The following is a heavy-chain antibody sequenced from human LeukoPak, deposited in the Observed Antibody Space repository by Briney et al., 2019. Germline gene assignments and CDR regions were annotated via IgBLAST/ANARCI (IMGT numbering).Heavy chain of an antibody. V-gene: IGHV4-30-2*01. Sequence: SQTLPLTCGVSGGSISSGDHSWSWIRQPPGEGLEWVGYIYHSGRTYYNPSLKSRVTISVDRSNNQFSLKLSSVTAADTAVYYCASSEGYCSSTNCRNWFDPWGQGILVTVSS. CDR3: ASSEGYCSSTNCRNWFDP. CDR2: IYHSGRT. J-gene: IGHJ5*02. CDR1: GGSISSGDHS. D-gene: IGHD2-2*01.